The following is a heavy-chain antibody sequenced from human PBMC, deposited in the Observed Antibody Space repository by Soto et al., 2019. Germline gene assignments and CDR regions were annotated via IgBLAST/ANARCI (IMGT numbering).Heavy chain of an antibody. Sequence: EVQLLESGGGLVQPGGSLRLSCAASGFTFSSYAMTWVRQAPGKGPEWVSVISGTGSTTYCADSVKGRFTISRDNSKNTLYLQMNSLRAEETAVYYCAKDVKTTVVRAYDYWGQGTQVTVSS. CDR1: GFTFSSYA. V-gene: IGHV3-23*01. CDR3: AKDVKTTVVRAYDY. CDR2: ISGTGSTT. J-gene: IGHJ4*02. D-gene: IGHD4-17*01.